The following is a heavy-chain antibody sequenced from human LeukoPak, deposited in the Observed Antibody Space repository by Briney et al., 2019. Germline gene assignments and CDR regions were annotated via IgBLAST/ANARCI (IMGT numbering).Heavy chain of an antibody. V-gene: IGHV3-23*01. CDR3: AKAGGYCSGTSCPFDS. D-gene: IGHD2-2*01. CDR1: GFNFGSYA. CDR2: ISGTGVST. J-gene: IGHJ4*02. Sequence: PGGSLRLSCAASGFNFGSYAMTWVRQAPGKGLEWVSGISGTGVSTYYADSVKGRFTVSRDNSKNTVYVQMNSLRAEDTAVYYCAKAGGYCSGTSCPFDSWGQGTLVTVSS.